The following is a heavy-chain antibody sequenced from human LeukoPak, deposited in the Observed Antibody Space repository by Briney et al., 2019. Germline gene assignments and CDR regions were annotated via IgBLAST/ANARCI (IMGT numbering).Heavy chain of an antibody. CDR3: ASSPEDDYGDYVGLYYFDY. CDR1: GGTFSSYA. V-gene: IGHV1-69*05. Sequence: ASVKVPCKASGGTFSSYATSWVRQAPGQGLEWMGGTIPIFGTANYAQKFQGRVTITTDESTSTAYMELSSLRSEDTAVYYCASSPEDDYGDYVGLYYFDYWGQGTLVTVSS. J-gene: IGHJ4*02. D-gene: IGHD4-17*01. CDR2: TIPIFGTA.